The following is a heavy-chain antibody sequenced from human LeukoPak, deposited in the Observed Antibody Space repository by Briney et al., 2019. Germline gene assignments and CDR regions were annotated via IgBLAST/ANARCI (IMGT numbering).Heavy chain of an antibody. CDR3: ATTPGRYYYGMDV. CDR1: VYTLTESS. CDR2: FDPDDGET. J-gene: IGHJ6*04. V-gene: IGHV1-24*01. Sequence: SVKVSCKVSVYTLTESSFYWVRQAPAPGMEWMGGFDPDDGETIYAQKFQARDTMNEDTSTDTAYMELSSLRAEDTAVDYYATTPGRYYYGMDVWGKGTTVTVSS.